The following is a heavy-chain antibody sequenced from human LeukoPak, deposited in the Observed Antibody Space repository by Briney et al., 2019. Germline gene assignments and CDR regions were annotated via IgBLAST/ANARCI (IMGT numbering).Heavy chain of an antibody. CDR2: MNPNSGNT. Sequence: ASVKVTCKASGYTFTSYDINGVRQATGQGLEWMGWMNPNSGNTGYAQKFQGRVTMTRNTSISTAYMELSSLRSEDTAVYYCARKYSSSSLWFDPWGQGTLVTVSS. CDR1: GYTFTSYD. D-gene: IGHD6-6*01. J-gene: IGHJ5*02. CDR3: ARKYSSSSLWFDP. V-gene: IGHV1-8*01.